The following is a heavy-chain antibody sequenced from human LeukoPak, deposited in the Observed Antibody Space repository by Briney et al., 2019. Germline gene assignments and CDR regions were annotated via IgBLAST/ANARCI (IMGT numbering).Heavy chain of an antibody. CDR1: GGTFSSYA. CDR3: ARDDRYCSSTSCVGGFDY. D-gene: IGHD2-2*01. V-gene: IGHV1-69*04. Sequence: SVKLSCKASGGTFSSYATSWVRQAPGQGLEWMGRIITILGIANYAQKFQGRVTITADKSTSTAYTELSSLRAEDTVVYYWARDDRYCSSTSCVGGFDYWGQGTLVTVSS. J-gene: IGHJ4*02. CDR2: IITILGIA.